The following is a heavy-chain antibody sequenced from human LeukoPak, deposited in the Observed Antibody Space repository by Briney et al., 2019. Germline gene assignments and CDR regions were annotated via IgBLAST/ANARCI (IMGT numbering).Heavy chain of an antibody. J-gene: IGHJ6*03. Sequence: ASVKVSCKASGYTFTSYDINGVRQATGQGLEWMGWMNPNSGNTGYAQKFQDRVTMTRNTSISTAYMELSSLRSEDTAVYYCARGTAMVAGYYYYYYMDVWGKGTTVTVSS. CDR1: GYTFTSYD. CDR2: MNPNSGNT. V-gene: IGHV1-8*01. D-gene: IGHD5-18*01. CDR3: ARGTAMVAGYYYYYYMDV.